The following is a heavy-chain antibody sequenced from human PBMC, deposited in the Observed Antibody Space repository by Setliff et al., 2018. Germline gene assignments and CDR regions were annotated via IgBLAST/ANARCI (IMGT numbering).Heavy chain of an antibody. CDR1: GDTFSTYS. CDR3: ARDLGWVTEAFDI. CDR2: ISAYNGNT. J-gene: IGHJ3*02. Sequence: ASVKVSCKASGDTFSTYSLSWVRQAPGQGLEWMGWISAYNGNTNYAQKLQGRVTMTTDTSTSTAYMELRSLRSDDTAVYYCARDLGWVTEAFDIWGQGTMVTVSS. V-gene: IGHV1-18*01. D-gene: IGHD2-21*02.